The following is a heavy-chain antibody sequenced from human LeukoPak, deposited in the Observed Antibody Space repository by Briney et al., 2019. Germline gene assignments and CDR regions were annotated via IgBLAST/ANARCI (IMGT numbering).Heavy chain of an antibody. CDR1: GYTFTSYY. V-gene: IGHV1-46*01. D-gene: IGHD3-16*02. CDR2: INPSGGST. J-gene: IGHJ6*02. CDR3: ARVHPYVWGSYRYYYGMDV. Sequence: VASVKVSCKASGYTFTSYYMHWVRQAPGQGLEWMGIINPSGGSTSYAQKFQGRVTMTRDTSISTAYMELSSLRSEDTAVYYCARVHPYVWGSYRYYYGMDVWGQGTTVTVSS.